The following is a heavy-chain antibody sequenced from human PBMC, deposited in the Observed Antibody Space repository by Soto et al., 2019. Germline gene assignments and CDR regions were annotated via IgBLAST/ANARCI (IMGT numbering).Heavy chain of an antibody. D-gene: IGHD6-13*01. V-gene: IGHV4-31*03. Sequence: SEILSLTCTVSGGSISSGGYYWSWIRQHPGKGLEWIGYIYYSGSTYYNPSLKSRVTISVDTSKNQFSLKLSSVTAADTAVYYCARDRGAAAYWFDPWGQGTLVTVSS. CDR1: GGSISSGGYY. CDR2: IYYSGST. J-gene: IGHJ5*02. CDR3: ARDRGAAAYWFDP.